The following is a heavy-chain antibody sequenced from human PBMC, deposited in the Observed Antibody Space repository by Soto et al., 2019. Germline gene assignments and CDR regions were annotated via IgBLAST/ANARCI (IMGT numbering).Heavy chain of an antibody. V-gene: IGHV4-31*01. D-gene: IGHD1-1*01. CDR2: ISHSGST. Sequence: QVQLQEPGPGLVNPSQTLSLSCTVSGGSISSAAYYWGWIRQHPGKGLEWIGYISHSGSTYYTPSLKSPVIISADTSKNQFSRNLTSVTAADAAVYYWAGEYTSGSNFFDCWGQGDLVTVSS. CDR1: GGSISSAAYY. J-gene: IGHJ4*02. CDR3: AGEYTSGSNFFDC.